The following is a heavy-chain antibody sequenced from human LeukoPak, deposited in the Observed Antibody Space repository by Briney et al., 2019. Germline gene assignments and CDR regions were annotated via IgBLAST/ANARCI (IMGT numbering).Heavy chain of an antibody. CDR3: ARAGRGGDGYKAFDY. V-gene: IGHV3-48*01. CDR2: ISSSSSTI. Sequence: GGALRLSCAASGFTLSSYSMNWVRQAPGEGLEWVSYISSSSSTIYYADSVKGRFTISRDNAKNSLYLQMNSLRAEDTAVYYCARAGRGGDGYKAFDYWGQGTLVTVSS. D-gene: IGHD5-24*01. CDR1: GFTLSSYS. J-gene: IGHJ4*02.